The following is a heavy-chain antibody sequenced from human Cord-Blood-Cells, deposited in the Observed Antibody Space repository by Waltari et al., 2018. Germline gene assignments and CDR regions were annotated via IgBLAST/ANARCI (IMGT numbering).Heavy chain of an antibody. CDR1: GGPISRGGYS. Sequence: QLQLQESGSGLVKPSQTLSLTCAVSGGPISRGGYSWSWIRQPPGKGLEWIGYIYHSGSTYYNPSLKSRVTISVDRSKNQFSLKLSSVTAADTAVYYCARDNRGYSYGDAFDIWGQGTMVTVSS. CDR2: IYHSGST. V-gene: IGHV4-30-2*01. J-gene: IGHJ3*02. CDR3: ARDNRGYSYGDAFDI. D-gene: IGHD5-18*01.